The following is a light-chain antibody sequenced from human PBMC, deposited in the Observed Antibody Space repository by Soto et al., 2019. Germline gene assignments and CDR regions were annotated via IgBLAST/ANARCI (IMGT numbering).Light chain of an antibody. J-gene: IGKJ5*01. V-gene: IGKV3-11*02. CDR2: GAS. CDR3: YQRTNWPPIT. CDR1: QSVSNY. Sequence: EIVLTQSPATLSLSPGETATLSCRASQSVSNYLAWYQHKPGQAPRLLIYGASNRATGVTARISGSGSGRDDITITNSRQPDDSVVYYCYQRTNWPPITFGRGTRLE.